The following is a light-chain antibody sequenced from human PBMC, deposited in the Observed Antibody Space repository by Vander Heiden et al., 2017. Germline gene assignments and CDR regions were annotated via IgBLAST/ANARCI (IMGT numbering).Light chain of an antibody. V-gene: IGLV1-40*01. J-gene: IGLJ2*01. CDR3: QSYDSSLSGVI. CDR2: ANN. Sequence: QSVLTQPPSVSGAPGQRVTISCTGSSSNIGANYDVYWYQHLPGTAPKLLIYANNNRPSGVPDRFSGSKSGTSASLAITGLQADDEADYYCQSYDSSLSGVIFGGGTKLTVL. CDR1: SSNIGANYD.